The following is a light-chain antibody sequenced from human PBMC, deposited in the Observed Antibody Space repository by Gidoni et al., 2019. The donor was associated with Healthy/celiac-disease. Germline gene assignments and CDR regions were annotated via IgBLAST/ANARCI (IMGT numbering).Light chain of an antibody. Sequence: ALRVTQSPSSLAASTGDRVTITCRASQGISSYLTWSQQKPGNAPKLLIYAASTLQSGVPSRFSGSGSGTDFTLTISCLQSEDFATYYCQQYCSYPQTFGQGTKVEIK. V-gene: IGKV1-8*01. CDR3: QQYCSYPQT. CDR1: QGISSY. J-gene: IGKJ1*01. CDR2: AAS.